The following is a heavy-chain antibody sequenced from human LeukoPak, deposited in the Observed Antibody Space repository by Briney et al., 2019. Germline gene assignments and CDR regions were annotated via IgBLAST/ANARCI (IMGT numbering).Heavy chain of an antibody. CDR1: GGSFSGNY. D-gene: IGHD6-6*01. CDR2: ISHSGST. CDR3: ARGEVAARLKH. J-gene: IGHJ4*02. V-gene: IGHV4-34*01. Sequence: PSETLSLTCAVYGGSFSGNYWSWIRQPPGKGLEWIGEISHSGSTNYNPSLKSRVTISVDTSKNQFSLKLNSVTAADTAVYYCARGEVAARLKHWGQGTLVTVSS.